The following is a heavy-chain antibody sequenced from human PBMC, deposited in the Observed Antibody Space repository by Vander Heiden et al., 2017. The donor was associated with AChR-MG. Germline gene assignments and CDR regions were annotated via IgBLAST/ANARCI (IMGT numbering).Heavy chain of an antibody. V-gene: IGHV3-30-3*01. CDR2: ISYDGSNK. D-gene: IGHD3-10*01. J-gene: IGHJ5*02. CDR3: AALPSYYYGLDP. CDR1: GFTFSSYA. Sequence: QVQLVESGGGVVQPGRSLSLSCAASGFTFSSYAMHWVRQAPGKGLGWVAVISYDGSNKYYADSVKGRFTISRDNSKNTLYLQMNSLRAEDTAVYYCAALPSYYYGLDPWGQGTLVTVSS.